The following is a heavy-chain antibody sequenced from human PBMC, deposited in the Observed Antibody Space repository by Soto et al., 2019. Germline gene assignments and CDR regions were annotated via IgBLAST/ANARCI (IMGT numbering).Heavy chain of an antibody. Sequence: QVQLVQSGAEVKKPGASVKVSCKASGYTFTSYGISWVRQAPGQGLEWMGWISAYNGNTNYAQKLQVRVTMTTDTSTSTAYMELRSLRSYDTPVYYCARDEAPPKLIASAGTVDYWCQGTLVTVSS. CDR1: GYTFTSYG. V-gene: IGHV1-18*01. D-gene: IGHD6-13*01. CDR2: ISAYNGNT. CDR3: ARDEAPPKLIASAGTVDY. J-gene: IGHJ4*02.